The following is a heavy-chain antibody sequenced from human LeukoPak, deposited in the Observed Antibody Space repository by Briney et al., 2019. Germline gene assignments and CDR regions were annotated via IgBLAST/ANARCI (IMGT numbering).Heavy chain of an antibody. CDR3: ARDQAGYSYGYRAPLDY. V-gene: IGHV3-7*01. CDR1: GFTFSNYW. CDR2: IKQDGSEK. D-gene: IGHD5-18*01. J-gene: IGHJ4*02. Sequence: PGGSLRPSCAASGFTFSNYWMSWVRQAPGKGLEWVANIKQDGSEKYYVDSVKGRFTISRDNAKNSLYLQMNSLRAEDTAVYYCARDQAGYSYGYRAPLDYWGQGTLVTVSS.